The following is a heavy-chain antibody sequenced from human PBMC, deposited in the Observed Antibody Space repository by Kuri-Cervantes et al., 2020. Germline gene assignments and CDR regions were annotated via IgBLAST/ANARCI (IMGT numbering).Heavy chain of an antibody. CDR2: IYYSGST. J-gene: IGHJ4*02. CDR3: VRGGDDGYFAYFNY. Sequence: SETLSLTCTVSGASITSGDYCWTWIRQPPGKGLEWLGYIYYSGSTHYNPSLKSRVNISLDTSKNHFSLKLSSVTAADTAVYYCVRGGDDGYFAYFNYWGQGTLVTVSS. CDR1: GASITSGDYC. V-gene: IGHV4-30-4*01. D-gene: IGHD5-24*01.